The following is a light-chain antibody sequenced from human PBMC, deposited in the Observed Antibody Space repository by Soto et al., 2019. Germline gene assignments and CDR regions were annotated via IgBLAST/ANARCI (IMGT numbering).Light chain of an antibody. J-gene: IGLJ3*02. V-gene: IGLV2-14*01. CDR3: SSYTSSSTLEV. CDR2: EVS. CDR1: SSDVGGYNY. Sequence: QSALTQPRSVSGSPGQSVTISCTGTSSDVGGYNYVSWYQQHPGKAPKLIIFEVSDRPSGVSNRFSGSKSGNTASLTISGLQAEDEADYYCSSYTSSSTLEVFGGGTKLTVL.